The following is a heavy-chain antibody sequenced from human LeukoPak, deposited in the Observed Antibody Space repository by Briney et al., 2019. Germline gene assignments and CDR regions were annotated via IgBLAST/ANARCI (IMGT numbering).Heavy chain of an antibody. Sequence: GGSLRLSCAASGSTFSTYAMSWVRQAPGKGLEWVSAIGGSGDSTYYADSAKGRFTISRDNSQNTLYLQMNSLRAEDTAVYYCAKQRSEVVVAATNYWGQGTLVTVSS. V-gene: IGHV3-23*01. CDR2: IGGSGDST. CDR3: AKQRSEVVVAATNY. D-gene: IGHD2-15*01. CDR1: GSTFSTYA. J-gene: IGHJ4*02.